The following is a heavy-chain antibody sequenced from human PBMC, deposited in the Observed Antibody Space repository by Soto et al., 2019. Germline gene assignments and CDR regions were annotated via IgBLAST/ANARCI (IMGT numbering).Heavy chain of an antibody. Sequence: EAQLVESGGGLVKPGGSLRVSCAASGFNLSIYTMNWVRQAPGKGLEWVSSISGNNVYVYYADSVKGRFSISRDNSKNSLTLQMNSLRAEDTALYYCARDRCSGGSCYRTYAFDMCGQGTLVTVS. V-gene: IGHV3-21*01. CDR2: ISGNNVYV. D-gene: IGHD2-15*01. CDR1: GFNLSIYT. J-gene: IGHJ3*02. CDR3: ARDRCSGGSCYRTYAFDM.